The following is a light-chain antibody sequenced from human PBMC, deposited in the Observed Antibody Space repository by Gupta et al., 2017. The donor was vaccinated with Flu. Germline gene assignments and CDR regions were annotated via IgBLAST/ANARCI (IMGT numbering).Light chain of an antibody. CDR3: ATWDGSLNGWV. CDR2: SNN. J-gene: IGLJ3*02. Sequence: QSVLTQPPSASGTPGQRVTISCSGSSSNIGRDTVNWYQQLPGTAPRLLMYSNNQRPSGVPDRFSGSKSGTSASLAISGLQSEDEADDYCATWDGSLNGWVFGGGTTLTVL. CDR1: SSNIGRDT. V-gene: IGLV1-44*01.